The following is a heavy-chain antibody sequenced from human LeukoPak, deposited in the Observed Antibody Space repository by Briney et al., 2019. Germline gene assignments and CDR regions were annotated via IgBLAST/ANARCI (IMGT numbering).Heavy chain of an antibody. CDR3: ASPVGGTERAFDY. CDR2: IYYSGST. D-gene: IGHD6-19*01. CDR1: GGSISSSSYY. V-gene: IGHV4-39*01. Sequence: KPSETLSLTCTVSGGSISSSSYYWGWIRQPPGKGLEWIGSIYYSGSTYYNPSLKSRVTISVDTSKNQFSLKLSPVTAADTAVYYCASPVGGTERAFDYWGQGTLVTVSS. J-gene: IGHJ4*02.